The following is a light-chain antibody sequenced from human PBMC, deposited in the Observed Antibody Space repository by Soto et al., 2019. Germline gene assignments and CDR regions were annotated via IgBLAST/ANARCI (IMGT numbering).Light chain of an antibody. Sequence: EIVLTQSPGTPSLSPGERATLSCRASQSVSSNYLAWYQQKPGQAPRLLIYSVSGRATGIPDRFSGSGSGTHFTLTISRLEPEDFAVYYCQQFGSSPPAITFGQGTRLEIK. CDR2: SVS. J-gene: IGKJ5*01. CDR1: QSVSSNY. V-gene: IGKV3-20*01. CDR3: QQFGSSPPAIT.